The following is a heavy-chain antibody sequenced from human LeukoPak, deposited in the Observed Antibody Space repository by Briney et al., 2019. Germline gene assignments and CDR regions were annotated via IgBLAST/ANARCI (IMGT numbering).Heavy chain of an antibody. CDR2: ISSSSSTI. D-gene: IGHD3-22*01. CDR1: GFTFSSYW. Sequence: GGSLRLSCAASGFTFSSYWMNWVRQAPGKGLEWVSYISSSSSTIYYADSVKGRFTISRDNAKNSLYLQMNSLRAEDTAVNYCARDRSYYDSSGYVYYFDYWGQGTLVTVSS. CDR3: ARDRSYYDSSGYVYYFDY. V-gene: IGHV3-48*01. J-gene: IGHJ4*02.